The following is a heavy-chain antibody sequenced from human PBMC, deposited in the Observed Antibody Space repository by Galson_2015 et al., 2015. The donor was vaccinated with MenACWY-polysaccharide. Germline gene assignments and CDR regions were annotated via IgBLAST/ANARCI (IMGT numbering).Heavy chain of an antibody. D-gene: IGHD4/OR15-4a*01. CDR1: AFAFNKYV. CDR2: ITPTGGTP. V-gene: IGHV3-23*01. Sequence: SLRLSCAASAFAFNKYVMNWVRQPPGKGLQWVSSITPTGGTPSYADSVRGRFTITRDNPKNTLYLQMNRLGAEDTAVYYCAKGSFRANTCLSYYYYFMDVCGKRATVTGS. CDR3: AKGSFRANTCLSYYYYFMDV. J-gene: IGHJ6*03.